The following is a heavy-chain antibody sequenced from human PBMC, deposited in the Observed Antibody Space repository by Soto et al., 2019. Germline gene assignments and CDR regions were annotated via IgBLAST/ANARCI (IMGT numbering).Heavy chain of an antibody. J-gene: IGHJ6*02. V-gene: IGHV5-51*01. D-gene: IGHD2-21*01. CDR2: IYPGDSDT. CDR1: GYSFTSYW. Sequence: GESLKISCKGSGYSFTSYWIGWVRQMPGKGLEWMGIIYPGDSDTRYSPSFQGQVTISADKSISTAYLQWSSLKASDTAMYYCARHLGDGYNLYRSIGMDVWGQGTTVTVSS. CDR3: ARHLGDGYNLYRSIGMDV.